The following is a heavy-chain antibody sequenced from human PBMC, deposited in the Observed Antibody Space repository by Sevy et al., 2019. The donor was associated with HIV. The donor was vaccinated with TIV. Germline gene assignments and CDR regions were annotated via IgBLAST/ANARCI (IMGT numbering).Heavy chain of an antibody. CDR2: IYSGGST. J-gene: IGHJ3*02. D-gene: IGHD6-6*01. CDR3: ARVRGTDEYSSSPSSGAAFDI. CDR1: GFTVSSNY. V-gene: IGHV3-53*01. Sequence: GGSLRLSCAASGFTVSSNYMSWVRQAPGKGLEWVSVIYSGGSTYYADPVKGRFTISRDNSKNTLYLQMNSLRAEDTAVYYCARVRGTDEYSSSPSSGAAFDIWGQGTMVTVSS.